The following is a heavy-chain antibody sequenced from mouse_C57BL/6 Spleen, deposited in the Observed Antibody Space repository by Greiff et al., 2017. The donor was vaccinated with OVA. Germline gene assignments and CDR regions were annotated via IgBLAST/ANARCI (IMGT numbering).Heavy chain of an antibody. V-gene: IGHV1-82*01. J-gene: IGHJ3*01. CDR3: ARAASSGSLFAY. Sequence: VKLMESGPELVKPGASVKISCKASGYAFSSSWMNWVKQRPGKGLEWIGRIYPGDGDTNYNGKFKGKATLTADKSSSTAYMQLSSLTSEDSAVYFCARAASSGSLFAYWGQGTLVTVSA. D-gene: IGHD3-2*02. CDR1: GYAFSSSW. CDR2: IYPGDGDT.